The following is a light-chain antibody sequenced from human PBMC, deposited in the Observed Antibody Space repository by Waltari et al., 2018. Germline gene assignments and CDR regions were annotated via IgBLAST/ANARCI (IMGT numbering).Light chain of an antibody. Sequence: ETVMTQSPATLSVSPGERATLSCRASQRVSSNLAWYQQKPGQPPRLLLYGASTRYTGIPARFSGSGSGTEFTLTISSLQSEDFAVYYCQQYNDWPPLTFGGGTKVEIK. V-gene: IGKV3-15*01. J-gene: IGKJ4*01. CDR2: GAS. CDR1: QRVSSN. CDR3: QQYNDWPPLT.